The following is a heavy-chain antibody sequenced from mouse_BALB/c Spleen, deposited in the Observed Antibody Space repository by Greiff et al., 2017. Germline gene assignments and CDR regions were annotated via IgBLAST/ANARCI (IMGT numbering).Heavy chain of an antibody. CDR3: AREVYGSSLYAMDY. D-gene: IGHD1-1*01. V-gene: IGHV2-9*02. CDR1: GFSLTSYG. Sequence: VNVVESGPGLVAPSQSLSITCTVSGFSLTSYGVHWVRQPPGKGLEWLGVIWAGGSTNYNSALMSRLSISKDNSKSQVFLKMNSLQTDDTAMYYCAREVYGSSLYAMDYWGQGTSVTGSS. J-gene: IGHJ4*01. CDR2: IWAGGST.